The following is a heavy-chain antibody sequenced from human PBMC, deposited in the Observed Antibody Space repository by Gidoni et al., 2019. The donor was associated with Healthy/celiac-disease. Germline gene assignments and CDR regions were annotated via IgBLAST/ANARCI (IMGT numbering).Heavy chain of an antibody. D-gene: IGHD4-4*01. CDR2: ISDDGSNK. CDR1: GFTFSSYG. CDR3: AKDASIGYSNLYYYYYMDV. V-gene: IGHV3-30*18. Sequence: QVQLVESGGGVVQPGRSLRLSCAASGFTFSSYGMHWVRQAPGKGLEWVAVISDDGSNKYYADSVKGRFTISRDNSKNTLYLQMNSLRAEDTAVYYCAKDASIGYSNLYYYYYMDVWGKGTTVTVSS. J-gene: IGHJ6*03.